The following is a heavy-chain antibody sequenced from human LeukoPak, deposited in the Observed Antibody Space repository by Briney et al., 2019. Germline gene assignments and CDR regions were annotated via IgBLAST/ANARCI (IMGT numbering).Heavy chain of an antibody. V-gene: IGHV1-18*01. Sequence: GASVKVSCKASGYTFKTYGIIWVRQAPGQGLEWMGYISPASGRTTYAQSLQGRVTLTTDTPTTTAHMELRSLRSDDTAVYYCAREARFALPVVGSGDYWGQGTLVTVSS. CDR3: AREARFALPVVGSGDY. CDR1: GYTFKTYG. J-gene: IGHJ4*02. D-gene: IGHD6-19*01. CDR2: ISPASGRT.